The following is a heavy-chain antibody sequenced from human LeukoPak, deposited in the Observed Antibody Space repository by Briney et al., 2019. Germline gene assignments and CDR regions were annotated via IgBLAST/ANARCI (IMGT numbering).Heavy chain of an antibody. CDR2: ISGSGDNT. J-gene: IGHJ4*02. CDR3: AKQTRTTTAPDY. V-gene: IGHV3-23*01. D-gene: IGHD1-1*01. CDR1: GFIFSTYA. Sequence: GGSLRLSCAASGFIFSTYAMSWVRQAPGKGLEWVSTISGSGDNTYYADSFKGRFTISRDSSKNTLYLQMNSLRAEDTAVYYCAKQTRTTTAPDYWGQGTLVTVSS.